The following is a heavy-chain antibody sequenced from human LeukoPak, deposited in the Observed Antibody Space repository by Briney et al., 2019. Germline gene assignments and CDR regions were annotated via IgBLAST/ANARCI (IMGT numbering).Heavy chain of an antibody. D-gene: IGHD3-22*01. V-gene: IGHV3-30-3*01. CDR2: ISYDGSNK. CDR3: ARGGIVVVIRVAFDI. J-gene: IGHJ3*02. CDR1: GFTFSSYA. Sequence: GRSLRLSCAASGFTFSSYAMHWVRQAPGKGLEWVAVISYDGSNKYYADSVKGRFTISRDNSKNTLYLQMNSLRAEDTAVYYCARGGIVVVIRVAFDIWGQGTMVTVSS.